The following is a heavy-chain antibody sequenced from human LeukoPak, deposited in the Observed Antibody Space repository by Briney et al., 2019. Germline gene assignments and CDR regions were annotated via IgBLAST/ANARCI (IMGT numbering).Heavy chain of an antibody. CDR3: ARGLVGTIFGVVRPGPTGMDV. J-gene: IGHJ6*02. CDR2: IYYSGST. V-gene: IGHV4-31*03. Sequence: PSQTLSLTCTVSGGSISSGGYYWSWIRQHPGKGLEWIGYIYYSGSTYYNPSLKSRVTISVDTSKNQFSLKLSSVTAADTAVYYCARGLVGTIFGVVRPGPTGMDVWGQGTTVTVSS. D-gene: IGHD3-3*01. CDR1: GGSISSGGYY.